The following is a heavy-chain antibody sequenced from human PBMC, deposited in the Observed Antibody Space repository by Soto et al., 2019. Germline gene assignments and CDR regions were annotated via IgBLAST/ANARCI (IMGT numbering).Heavy chain of an antibody. D-gene: IGHD6-19*01. J-gene: IGHJ2*01. CDR1: GGTFSRYA. CDR3: AQTLGAAVAGPGRFSL. Sequence: QVQLVQSGAEVKKPGSSVKVSCKASGGTFSRYALSWVRQAPGQGLEWMGGITPLFGTANYAQKFQGRVTITADESTSTVHMELRRRTAEDTAVYYCAQTLGAAVAGPGRFSLWGRGTLVIVSS. V-gene: IGHV1-69*12. CDR2: ITPLFGTA.